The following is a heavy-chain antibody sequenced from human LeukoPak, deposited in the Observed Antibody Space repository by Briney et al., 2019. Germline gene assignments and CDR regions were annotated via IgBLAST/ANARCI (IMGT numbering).Heavy chain of an antibody. V-gene: IGHV4-34*01. J-gene: IGHJ3*02. Sequence: SETLSLTCAVYGGSFSGYYWSWIRQPPGKGLEWIGEINHSGSTNYNPSLKSRVTMSVDTSKNQFSLKLSSVTAADTAVYYCALRQPAGAFDIWGQGTMVTVSS. CDR2: INHSGST. CDR1: GGSFSGYY. CDR3: ALRQPAGAFDI. D-gene: IGHD3-16*01.